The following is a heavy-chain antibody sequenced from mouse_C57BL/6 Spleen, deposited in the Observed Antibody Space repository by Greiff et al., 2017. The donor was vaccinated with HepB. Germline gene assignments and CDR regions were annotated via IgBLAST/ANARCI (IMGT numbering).Heavy chain of an antibody. CDR2: IYPANGNT. J-gene: IGHJ1*03. D-gene: IGHD6-1*01. Sequence: VHVKQSVAELVRPGASVKLSCTASGFNIQNTYMNWVKQRPEQGLEWIGRIYPANGNTKYAPKFKGKATITADTSSNTAYLQLSSLTSEDTAIYYCARRAAHGRYFDVWGTGTTVTVSS. V-gene: IGHV14-3*01. CDR1: GFNIQNTY. CDR3: ARRAAHGRYFDV.